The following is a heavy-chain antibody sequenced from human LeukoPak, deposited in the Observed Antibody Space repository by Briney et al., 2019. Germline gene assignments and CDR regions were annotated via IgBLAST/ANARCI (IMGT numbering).Heavy chain of an antibody. J-gene: IGHJ4*02. D-gene: IGHD2-8*01. V-gene: IGHV3-7*01. CDR3: ARRTNHLAFDY. CDR2: IKEDGGEK. Sequence: GGSLRLSCAASGFTFSSSWRSWVRQAPGKGLEWVPNIKEDGGEKYYVESVKGRFTISRDNAKNSLFLQMNGLRAGDTAVYCCARRTNHLAFDYWGLGTLVSVSS. CDR1: GFTFSSSW.